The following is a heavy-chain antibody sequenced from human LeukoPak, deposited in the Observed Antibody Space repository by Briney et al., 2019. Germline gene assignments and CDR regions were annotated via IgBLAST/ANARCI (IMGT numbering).Heavy chain of an antibody. V-gene: IGHV3-23*01. CDR3: AKLSEYCSSTSCYLPNDY. CDR1: GFTFSSYA. J-gene: IGHJ4*02. CDR2: ISGSGGST. Sequence: GGSLRLSCVASGFTFSSYAMSWVRQVPGKGLEWVSAISGSGGSTYYADSVKGRFTISRDNSKNTLYLQMNSLRAEDTAVYYCAKLSEYCSSTSCYLPNDYWGQGTLVTVSS. D-gene: IGHD2-2*01.